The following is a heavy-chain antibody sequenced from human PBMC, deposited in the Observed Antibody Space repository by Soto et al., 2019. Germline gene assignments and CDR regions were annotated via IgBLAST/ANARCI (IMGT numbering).Heavy chain of an antibody. CDR1: GGSISSGGYY. J-gene: IGHJ5*02. V-gene: IGHV4-31*03. Sequence: SETLSLTCTVSGGSISSGGYYWSWIRQHPGKGLEWIGYIYYSGSTYYNPSLKSRVTISVDTSKNQFSLKLSSVTAADTAVYYCARDSRYCSSTSCYGGWFDPWGQGTLVTVSS. D-gene: IGHD2-2*01. CDR3: ARDSRYCSSTSCYGGWFDP. CDR2: IYYSGST.